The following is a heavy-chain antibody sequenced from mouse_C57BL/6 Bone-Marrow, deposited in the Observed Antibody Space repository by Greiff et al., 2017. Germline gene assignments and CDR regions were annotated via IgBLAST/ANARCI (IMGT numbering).Heavy chain of an antibody. CDR3: ARAEREKKKNYCDY. CDR1: AYTFPSYG. V-gene: IGHV1-81*01. Sequence: LQQSGAELARPGASVTLSCKASAYTFPSYGISWVKQRTGQGLECIGAIYPRRGNTYYNEKFKGKATLTAYKSSSTAYMELRSLTYKDSAVYFCARAEREKKKNYCDYWGQGTTLTVSS. CDR2: IYPRRGNT. J-gene: IGHJ2*01.